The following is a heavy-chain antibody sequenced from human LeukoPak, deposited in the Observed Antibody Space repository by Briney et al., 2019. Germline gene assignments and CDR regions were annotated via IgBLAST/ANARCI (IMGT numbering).Heavy chain of an antibody. CDR3: ARRSNSGSYY. J-gene: IGHJ4*02. V-gene: IGHV4-39*07. Sequence: KPSQTLSLTCTVSGGSISSGSYYWSWIRQPPGKGLEWIGEINHSGSTNYNPSLKSRVTISVDTSKNQFSLKLSSVTAADTAVYYCARRSNSGSYYWGQGTLVTVSS. CDR2: INHSGST. CDR1: GGSISSGSYY. D-gene: IGHD1-26*01.